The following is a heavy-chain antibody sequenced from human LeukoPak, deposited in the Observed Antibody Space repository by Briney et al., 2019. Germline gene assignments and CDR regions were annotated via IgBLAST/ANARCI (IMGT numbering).Heavy chain of an antibody. CDR3: ASAKTTYSSGWYYYYMDV. D-gene: IGHD6-19*01. V-gene: IGHV1-69*01. CDR2: IIPIFGTA. Sequence: ASVKVSCKASGGTFSIYAISWVRQAPGQGLEWMGGIIPIFGTANYAQKFQGRVTITADESTSTAYMELSSLRSEDTAVYYCASAKTTYSSGWYYYYMDVWGKGTTVTVSS. J-gene: IGHJ6*03. CDR1: GGTFSIYA.